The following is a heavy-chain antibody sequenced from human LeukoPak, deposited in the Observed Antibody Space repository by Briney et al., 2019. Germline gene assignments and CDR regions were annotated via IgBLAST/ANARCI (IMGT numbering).Heavy chain of an antibody. V-gene: IGHV1-46*01. CDR1: GYTFTSYY. J-gene: IGHJ5*02. D-gene: IGHD3-22*01. CDR3: ARDHGYYDSSGYYPSWWFDP. CDR2: INPSGGST. Sequence: ASVRVSCKESGYTFTSYYMHWVRQAPGEGVEWMGVINPSGGSTNYAQTFQGRVTMTRDTSTSTVYMELSSLRSEDTALYYCARDHGYYDSSGYYPSWWFDPWGQGTLVTVSS.